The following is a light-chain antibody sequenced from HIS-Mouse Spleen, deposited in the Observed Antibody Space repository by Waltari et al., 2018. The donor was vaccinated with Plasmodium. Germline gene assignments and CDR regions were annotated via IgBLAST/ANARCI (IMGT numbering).Light chain of an antibody. J-gene: IGKJ1*01. CDR1: QSISSW. V-gene: IGKV1-5*03. Sequence: DIQMTQSPSTLSASVGDRVTITCRASQSISSWLAWYQQKPGKAPKLLIYKASSLESGVPSRFSGIGSGTEFTLTIRSLQPDDFATYYCQQYNSYSWTFGQGTKVEIK. CDR2: KAS. CDR3: QQYNSYSWT.